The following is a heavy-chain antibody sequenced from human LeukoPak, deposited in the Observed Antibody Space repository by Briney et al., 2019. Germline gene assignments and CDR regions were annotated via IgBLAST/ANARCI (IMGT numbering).Heavy chain of an antibody. Sequence: ASVKVSCKASGYTFTTYDINWVRQATGQGLEWMGWMNPNSGNTGYAQKFQGRLTMTRNTSISTAYMELSSLRSEDTAVYYCATGYSSSWYPYEYWGQGTLDTVSS. CDR2: MNPNSGNT. J-gene: IGHJ4*02. D-gene: IGHD6-13*01. CDR3: ATGYSSSWYPYEY. V-gene: IGHV1-8*01. CDR1: GYTFTTYD.